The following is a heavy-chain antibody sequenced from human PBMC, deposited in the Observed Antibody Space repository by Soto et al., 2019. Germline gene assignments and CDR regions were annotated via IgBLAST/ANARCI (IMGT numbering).Heavy chain of an antibody. CDR3: TTDPYYDFWSGYHMDV. D-gene: IGHD3-3*01. Sequence: EVQLVEYGGGLVKTGGSLRLSCADSGFTFSNAWMNWVRQAPGKGLEWVGRIKSKTDGGTTDYAAPVKGRFTISRDDSKNTLYLQMNSLKTEDTAVYYCTTDPYYDFWSGYHMDVWGQGTKVTVSS. V-gene: IGHV3-15*07. CDR2: IKSKTDGGTT. CDR1: GFTFSNAW. J-gene: IGHJ6*02.